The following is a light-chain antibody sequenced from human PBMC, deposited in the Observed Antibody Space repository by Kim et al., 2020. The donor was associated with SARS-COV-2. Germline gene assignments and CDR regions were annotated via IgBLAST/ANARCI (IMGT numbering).Light chain of an antibody. CDR3: QHYNNWPLT. Sequence: IVMTQSPATLSVSPGERATLSCRASQSVSSDLAWYQQKPGQAPRLLISGASTRATGIPARFSGSGSGTDFTLTINSLQSEDFAIYYCQHYNNWPLTFGGGTKVDIK. CDR2: GAS. V-gene: IGKV3D-15*01. J-gene: IGKJ4*01. CDR1: QSVSSD.